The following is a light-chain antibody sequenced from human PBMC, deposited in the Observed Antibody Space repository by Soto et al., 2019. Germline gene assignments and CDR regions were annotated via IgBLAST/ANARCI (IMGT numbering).Light chain of an antibody. CDR2: AAS. CDR1: QNISGY. J-gene: IGKJ1*01. Sequence: DIQMTQSPSSLSASVGDRVTITCRASQNISGYLNWYQQKPGKAPKLLIYAASSLQSGVPSRFSGSGSGTDFTLTISSLQPEDFATYYCQKNSSTPPFGQGTKVELK. V-gene: IGKV1-39*01. CDR3: QKNSSTPP.